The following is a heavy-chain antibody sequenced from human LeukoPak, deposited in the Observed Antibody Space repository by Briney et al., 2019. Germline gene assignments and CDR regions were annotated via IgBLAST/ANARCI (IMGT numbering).Heavy chain of an antibody. CDR1: GGTFSSYA. CDR3: ARVQCSSTSCYDWFDP. CDR2: IIPILGIA. V-gene: IGHV1-69*04. D-gene: IGHD2-2*01. J-gene: IGHJ5*02. Sequence: SVKVSCKASGGTFSSYAISWVRQAPGQGLEWMGRIIPILGIANYAQKFQGRVTMTRDTSISTAYMELSRLRSDDTAVYYCARVQCSSTSCYDWFDPWGQGTLVTVSS.